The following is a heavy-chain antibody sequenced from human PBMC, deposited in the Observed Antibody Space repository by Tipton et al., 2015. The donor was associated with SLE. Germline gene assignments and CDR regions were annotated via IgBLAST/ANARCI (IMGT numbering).Heavy chain of an antibody. V-gene: IGHV4-59*12. CDR2: IHYSGST. Sequence: TLSLTCNVSGGSINTYYWSWIRQPPGKGLEWIGYIHYSGSTNYNPSLKSRVTISVDKSKNQFSLKLSSVTAADTAVYYCARGGPVTTTGVFDYWGQGTLVTVSS. J-gene: IGHJ4*02. CDR3: ARGGPVTTTGVFDY. CDR1: GGSINTYY. D-gene: IGHD4-17*01.